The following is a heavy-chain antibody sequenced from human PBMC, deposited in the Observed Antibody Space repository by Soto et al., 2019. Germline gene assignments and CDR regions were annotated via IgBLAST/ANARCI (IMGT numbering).Heavy chain of an antibody. CDR2: IYPDDSET. CDR3: DV. V-gene: IGHV5-51*01. Sequence: PGESLKMSCQDSGHSFTNYWIVWVRQMPGKGLEWMGTIYPDDSETRYSPSFQGQVTISADKSINTAYLQWSSSWHYYYYYYGMDVWGQGTTVTVSS. CDR1: GHSFTNYW. D-gene: IGHD6-13*01. J-gene: IGHJ6*02.